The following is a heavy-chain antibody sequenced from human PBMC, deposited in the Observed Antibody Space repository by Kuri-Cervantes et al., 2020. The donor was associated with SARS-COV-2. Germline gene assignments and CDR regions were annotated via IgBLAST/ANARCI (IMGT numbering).Heavy chain of an antibody. CDR2: LYIGDNT. V-gene: IGHV3-53*01. J-gene: IGHJ4*02. Sequence: GESLKISCAASGTTVSSNYMSWVRQAPGKGLECGSVLYIGDNTYYADSVKGRFTISRDDSKNTLYLQMNRLKTEDTAVYYCTTDPIVVVPAAPPWGQDYWGQGTLVTVSS. D-gene: IGHD2-2*01. CDR3: TTDPIVVVPAAPPWGQDY. CDR1: GTTVSSNY.